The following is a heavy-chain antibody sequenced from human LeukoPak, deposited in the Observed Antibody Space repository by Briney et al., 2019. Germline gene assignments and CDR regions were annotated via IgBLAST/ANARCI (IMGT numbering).Heavy chain of an antibody. V-gene: IGHV3-66*01. D-gene: IGHD2-2*01. J-gene: IGHJ6*02. CDR2: IYSGGST. CDR3: ARDVRVVVPAALHDYYYGMDV. Sequence: GGSLRLSCAASGFTVCSNYMSWVRQAPGKGLEWVPVIYSGGSTYYADSVKGRFTISRDNSKNTLYLQMNSLRAEDTAVYYCARDVRVVVPAALHDYYYGMDVWGQGTTVTVSS. CDR1: GFTVCSNY.